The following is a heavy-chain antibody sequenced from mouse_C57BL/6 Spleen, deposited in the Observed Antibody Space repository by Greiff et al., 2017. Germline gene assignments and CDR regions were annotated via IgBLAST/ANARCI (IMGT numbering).Heavy chain of an antibody. V-gene: IGHV1-26*01. J-gene: IGHJ2*01. Sequence: DVKLQQSGPELVKPGASVKISCKASGYTFTDYYMNWVKQSHGKSLEWIGDINPNNGGTSYNQKFKGKATLTVDKSSSTAYMELRSLTSEDSAVYYCARELLRYFDYWGQGTTLTVSS. D-gene: IGHD1-1*01. CDR1: GYTFTDYY. CDR3: ARELLRYFDY. CDR2: INPNNGGT.